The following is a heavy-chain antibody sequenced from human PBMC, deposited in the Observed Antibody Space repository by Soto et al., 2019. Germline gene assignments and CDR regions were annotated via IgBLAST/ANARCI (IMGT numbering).Heavy chain of an antibody. J-gene: IGHJ4*02. CDR1: GFTFSSYV. Sequence: QVQLVESGGGVVQPGRSLKLSCAASGFTFSSYVMHWVRQAPGKGLEWVAVIWYDGSNKYYADSVKGRFTISRDNSKNTLYLQMNSLRAEDTAVYYCTREDMRRYYCDDWGQGTLVTVSS. V-gene: IGHV3-33*01. CDR3: TREDMRRYYCDD. CDR2: IWYDGSNK. D-gene: IGHD2-15*01.